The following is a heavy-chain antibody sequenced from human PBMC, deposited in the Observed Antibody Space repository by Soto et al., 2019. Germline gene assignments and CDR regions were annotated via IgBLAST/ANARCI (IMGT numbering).Heavy chain of an antibody. Sequence: QVQLVQSGAEVKKPGASVKVSCKASGYTFTSYGITWVRQAPGQGLEWMGWISTYNGNTNYEQKPQGRVTMTTDTSTSTAYMELRSLRSDDTAVYYCARSLGYSSSDWFDPWGHGTLVTVSS. V-gene: IGHV1-18*01. J-gene: IGHJ5*02. CDR1: GYTFTSYG. CDR3: ARSLGYSSSDWFDP. CDR2: ISTYNGNT. D-gene: IGHD6-6*01.